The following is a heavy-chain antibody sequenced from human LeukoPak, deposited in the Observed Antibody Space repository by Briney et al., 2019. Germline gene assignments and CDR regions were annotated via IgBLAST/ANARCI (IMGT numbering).Heavy chain of an antibody. CDR2: IIPVLNKT. CDR3: ARDQGLTAPPPYGLDV. D-gene: IGHD5-18*01. J-gene: IGHJ6*02. CDR1: GGTFSSSA. Sequence: SVTVSCKTSGGTFSSSAITWVRQAPGQGLEWMGRIIPVLNKTTYAQKFQGSVTITADTSTSTVYMELSSLRSEETAVYYCARDQGLTAPPPYGLDVWGQGTTVTVSS. V-gene: IGHV1-69*04.